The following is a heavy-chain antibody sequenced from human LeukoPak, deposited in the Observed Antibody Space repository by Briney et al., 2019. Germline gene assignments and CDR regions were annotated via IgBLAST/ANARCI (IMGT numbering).Heavy chain of an antibody. CDR2: ISGSGAST. CDR1: GFTFSSSW. Sequence: PGGSLRLSCAASGFTFSSSWMSWVRQAPGKGLEWVSAISGSGASTYYADSVRGRFTISRDNSKNTLYLQLNSLRAEDTALYYCAKEEPTVGYYFGFWGQGTLVTVSS. CDR3: AKEEPTVGYYFGF. V-gene: IGHV3-23*01. J-gene: IGHJ4*02. D-gene: IGHD1-14*01.